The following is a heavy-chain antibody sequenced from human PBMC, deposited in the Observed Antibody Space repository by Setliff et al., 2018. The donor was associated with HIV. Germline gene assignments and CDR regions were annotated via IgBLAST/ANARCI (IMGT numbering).Heavy chain of an antibody. CDR3: AKDSSPSWSPFDY. V-gene: IGHV3-30*02. D-gene: IGHD6-13*01. CDR1: GFTFSSYA. J-gene: IGHJ4*02. CDR2: IWYDGSNT. Sequence: GESLKISCAASGFTFSSYAMHWVRQAPGKGLEWVAVIWYDGSNTHYADSVKGRFTISRDNSRNTLYLYMSSLRPEDTAVYYCAKDSSPSWSPFDYWGQGTLVTV.